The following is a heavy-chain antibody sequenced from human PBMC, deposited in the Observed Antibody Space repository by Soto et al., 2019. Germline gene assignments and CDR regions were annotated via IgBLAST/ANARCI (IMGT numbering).Heavy chain of an antibody. J-gene: IGHJ4*02. D-gene: IGHD3-22*01. V-gene: IGHV3-15*01. CDR2: IKSKTDGGTT. CDR3: TTDPSPAMIVVVTPDPFDY. Sequence: LRLSCAASGFTFGNAWMSWVRQAPGKGLEWVGRIKSKTDGGTTDYAAPVKGRFTISRDDSKNTLYLQMNSLKTEDTAVYYCTTDPSPAMIVVVTPDPFDYWGQGTLVTVSS. CDR1: GFTFGNAW.